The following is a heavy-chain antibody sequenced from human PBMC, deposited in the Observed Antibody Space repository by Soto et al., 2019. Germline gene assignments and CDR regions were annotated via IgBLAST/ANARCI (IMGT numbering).Heavy chain of an antibody. CDR1: GGTFSSYT. Sequence: ASVKVSCKASGGTFSSYTTSWVRQAPGQGLEWMGRIIPILGIANYAQKFQGRVTITADKSTSTAYMELSSLRSEDTAVYYCARGYSSGWPLGYWGQGTLVTVSS. V-gene: IGHV1-69*02. CDR3: ARGYSSGWPLGY. J-gene: IGHJ4*02. CDR2: IIPILGIA. D-gene: IGHD6-19*01.